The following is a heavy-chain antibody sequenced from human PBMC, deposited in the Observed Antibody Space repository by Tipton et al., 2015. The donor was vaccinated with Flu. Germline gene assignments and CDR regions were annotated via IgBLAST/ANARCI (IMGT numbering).Heavy chain of an antibody. CDR3: ARQGFTVTTKHFDY. J-gene: IGHJ4*02. CDR1: GGSISSYY. D-gene: IGHD4-17*01. V-gene: IGHV4-59*08. Sequence: LRLSCTVSGGSISSYYWSWIRQPPGKGLEWIGYIYYSGSTNYNPSLKSRVTISVDTSKNQFSLKLSSVTAADTAVYYCARQGFTVTTKHFDYWGQGTLVTVSS. CDR2: IYYSGST.